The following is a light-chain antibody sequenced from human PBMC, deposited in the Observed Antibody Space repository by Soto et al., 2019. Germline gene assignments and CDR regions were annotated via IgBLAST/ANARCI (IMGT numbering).Light chain of an antibody. Sequence: QSALTQPASVSASPGQSISISCTGTSNDVGAFDYVSWYQQHPRKAPKLIIFEVFNRPSGVSTRFSGSKSGSTASLTISGLQAEDEADYFCSSYTTNNAHVFGGGTKLTVL. CDR3: SSYTTNNAHV. CDR1: SNDVGAFDY. CDR2: EVF. J-gene: IGLJ2*01. V-gene: IGLV2-14*01.